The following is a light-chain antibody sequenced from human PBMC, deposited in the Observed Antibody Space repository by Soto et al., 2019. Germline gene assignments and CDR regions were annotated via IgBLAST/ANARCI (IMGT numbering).Light chain of an antibody. CDR3: LQYYNFSWT. CDR2: DVS. CDR1: QNIERW. V-gene: IGKV1-5*01. Sequence: DIQMTQSPSTLSASVGDRVTITCRASQNIERWLAWYQQKPGKAPKLLLYDVSSLESGVPSRFSGSGSGTEFTLTISSLEPDDFASYFCLQYYNFSWTFGQGTKVDIK. J-gene: IGKJ1*01.